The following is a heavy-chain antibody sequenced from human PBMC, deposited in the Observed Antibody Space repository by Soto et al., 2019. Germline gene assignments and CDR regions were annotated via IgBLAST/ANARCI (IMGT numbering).Heavy chain of an antibody. CDR3: AKSVGANYFDY. CDR2: ISGSGGST. CDR1: GFTFSNYA. Sequence: TGGSLRLSCAASGFTFSNYAMNWVRQAPGKGLEWVSTISGSGGSTFYADSVKGRLTISRDNSRNTLYLQMNSLKAEDTAVYYCAKSVGANYFDYWGQGTLVTVSS. J-gene: IGHJ4*02. D-gene: IGHD1-26*01. V-gene: IGHV3-23*01.